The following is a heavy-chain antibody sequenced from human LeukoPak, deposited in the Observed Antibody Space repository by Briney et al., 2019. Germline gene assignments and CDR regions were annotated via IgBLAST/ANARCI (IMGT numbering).Heavy chain of an antibody. V-gene: IGHV1-24*01. J-gene: IGHJ4*02. CDR2: FDPEDGET. D-gene: IGHD3-10*01. CDR3: ATRERYYGSGSTFDY. Sequence: GASVKVSCKVSGYTLTELSMHWVRQPHGKGLERMGGFDPEDGETIYAQKFQGRVTMTEDTSTDTAYMELSSLRSEDTAVYYCATRERYYGSGSTFDYWGQGTLVTVSS. CDR1: GYTLTELS.